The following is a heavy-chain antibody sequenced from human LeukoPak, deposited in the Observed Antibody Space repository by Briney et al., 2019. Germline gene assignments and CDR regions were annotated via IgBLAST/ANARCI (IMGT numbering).Heavy chain of an antibody. CDR1: GYTFTSYG. CDR2: ISAYNGNT. V-gene: IGHV1-18*04. J-gene: IGHJ4*02. D-gene: IGHD2-15*01. CDR3: ARDRFGYCSGGSCHLFDY. Sequence: ASVKVSCKASGYTFTSYGISWVRQAPGQGLEWMGLISAYNGNTNYAQKLQGRVTMTTDTSTSTAYMELRSLRSDDTAVYYCARDRFGYCSGGSCHLFDYWGQGTLVTVSS.